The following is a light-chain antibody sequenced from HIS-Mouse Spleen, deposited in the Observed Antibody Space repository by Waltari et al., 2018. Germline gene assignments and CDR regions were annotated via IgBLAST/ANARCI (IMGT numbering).Light chain of an antibody. CDR2: GEN. V-gene: IGLV3-19*01. CDR1: SLRSYY. Sequence: SSELTQDPAVSVALGQTVRITCQGDSLRSYYASWYQQKTGQAPVLVIYGENNRTSGIPVRFSGSSSGKTASLTIAGAQAEDEADYYCNSRDSSGNHVVFGGGTKLTVL. CDR3: NSRDSSGNHVV. J-gene: IGLJ2*01.